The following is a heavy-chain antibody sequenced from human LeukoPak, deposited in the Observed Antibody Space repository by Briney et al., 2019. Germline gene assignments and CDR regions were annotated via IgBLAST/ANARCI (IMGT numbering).Heavy chain of an antibody. Sequence: GGSLRLSCAASGFTFSSYAMSWVRQAPGKGLEWVSAISGSGGSTYYADSVKGRFTISRDNAKNILYLEVNSLRTDDTAVYYCARGGLEPVDYWGQGTLVTVSS. V-gene: IGHV3-23*01. D-gene: IGHD5-24*01. CDR3: ARGGLEPVDY. CDR2: ISGSGGST. J-gene: IGHJ4*02. CDR1: GFTFSSYA.